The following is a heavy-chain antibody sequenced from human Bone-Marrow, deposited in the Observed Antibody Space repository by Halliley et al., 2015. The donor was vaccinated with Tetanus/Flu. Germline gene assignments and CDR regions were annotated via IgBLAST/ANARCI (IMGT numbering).Heavy chain of an antibody. D-gene: IGHD6-19*01. CDR2: IYPGDSES. V-gene: IGHV5-51*01. CDR1: GYTFSRYW. J-gene: IGHJ4*02. Sequence: QLVQSGAEVKQPGESLKISCKGLGYTFSRYWVGWVRQMPGKALEWLGIIYPGDSESRYSPSFQGQVTISADRSISTAYLQWSSLKASDTAMYYCARQRDDNNGWYLFGHWGQGTQVTVSS. CDR3: ARQRDDNNGWYLFGH.